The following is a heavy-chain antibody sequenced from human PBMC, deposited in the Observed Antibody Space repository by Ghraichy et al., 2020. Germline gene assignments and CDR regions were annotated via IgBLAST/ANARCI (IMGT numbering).Heavy chain of an antibody. Sequence: GESLNISCAASGFTVSSNYMSWVRQAPGKGLEWVSVIYSGGSTYYADSVKGRFTISRDNSKNTLYLQMNSLRAEDTAVYYCARGIQHPADFDYWGQGTLVTVSS. CDR1: GFTVSSNY. V-gene: IGHV3-66*01. CDR2: IYSGGST. CDR3: ARGIQHPADFDY. J-gene: IGHJ4*02. D-gene: IGHD5-18*01.